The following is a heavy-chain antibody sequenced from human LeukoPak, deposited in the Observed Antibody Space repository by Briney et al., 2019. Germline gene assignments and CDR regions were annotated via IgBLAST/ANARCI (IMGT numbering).Heavy chain of an antibody. Sequence: GGSLRLSCAASGFTFSTYWMTWVRQAPGKGPESVATIKQDGSDKYYVDSVKGRFAISRDNAKNSLFLQVNSLRVEDTAVYYCARGRGDYWGQGTLVTVSS. CDR2: IKQDGSDK. D-gene: IGHD1-26*01. CDR3: ARGRGDY. CDR1: GFTFSTYW. V-gene: IGHV3-7*01. J-gene: IGHJ4*02.